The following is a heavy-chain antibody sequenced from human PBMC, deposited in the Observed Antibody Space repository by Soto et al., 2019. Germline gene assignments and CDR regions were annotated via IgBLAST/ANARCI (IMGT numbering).Heavy chain of an antibody. J-gene: IGHJ3*02. V-gene: IGHV3-74*01. Sequence: GGSLRLSCAVSGFTLSNYWMYWVRQAPEKGLVWVSLVSGDGTRTSYADSVKGRCTISRDNAKNTLYLQMNSLRADDTAVYYCARVANSGAFDIWGLGTMVTVSS. CDR2: VSGDGTRT. CDR3: ARVANSGAFDI. D-gene: IGHD3-10*01. CDR1: GFTLSNYW.